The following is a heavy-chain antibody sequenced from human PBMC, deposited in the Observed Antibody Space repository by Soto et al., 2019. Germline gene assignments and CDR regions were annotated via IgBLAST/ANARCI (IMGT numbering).Heavy chain of an antibody. V-gene: IGHV1-8*01. D-gene: IGHD2-15*01. Sequence: GASVKVSCKAPGDTFSKCETIWVRQTSGQGLEWMGWMNPNTGDTVYSQRFQGRVTLSRDTTISTAYMELISLRYEDTGVYYCARGRGGHCSGGKCNRWLDPWGQGTLVTVSS. CDR2: MNPNTGDT. J-gene: IGHJ5*02. CDR3: ARGRGGHCSGGKCNRWLDP. CDR1: GDTFSKCE.